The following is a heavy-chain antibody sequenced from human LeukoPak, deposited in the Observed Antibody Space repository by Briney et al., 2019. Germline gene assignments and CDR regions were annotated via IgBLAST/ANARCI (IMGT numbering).Heavy chain of an antibody. CDR1: GYTFTSYG. Sequence: ASVKVSCKASGYTFTSYGISWVRQAPGQGLEWMGIINPSGGNTNYAQKLQGRVTMTTDTSTSTAYMELRSLRSDDTAVYYCARSNPGLGSVEDYWGQGTLVTVSS. CDR2: INPSGGNT. J-gene: IGHJ4*02. V-gene: IGHV1-18*01. D-gene: IGHD2-15*01. CDR3: ARSNPGLGSVEDY.